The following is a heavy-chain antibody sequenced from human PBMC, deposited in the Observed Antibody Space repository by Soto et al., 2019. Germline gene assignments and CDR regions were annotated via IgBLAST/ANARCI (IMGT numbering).Heavy chain of an antibody. CDR2: IYSGGST. J-gene: IGHJ3*02. D-gene: IGHD3-16*02. CDR3: ARGDYVWGSYRSDAFDI. V-gene: IGHV3-66*01. Sequence: EVQLVESGGGSVQPGGSLRLSCAASGFTVSSNYMSWVRQVPGKGLEWVSVIYSGGSTYYADSVKGRFTISRDNSKNTLYLQMNSLRAEDTAVYYCARGDYVWGSYRSDAFDIWGQGTMVTVSS. CDR1: GFTVSSNY.